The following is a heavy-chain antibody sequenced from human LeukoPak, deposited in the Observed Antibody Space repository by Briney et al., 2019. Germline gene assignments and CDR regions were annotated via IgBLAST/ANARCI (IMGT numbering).Heavy chain of an antibody. V-gene: IGHV3-21*01. CDR1: GFTFSSYS. J-gene: IGHJ4*02. Sequence: PGGSLRLSCAASGFTFSSYSMNWVRQAPGKGLEWVSSIISSSSTFIYYADSVKGRFTISRDNAKNSLYLQMNSLRAEDTAIYYCARDFACTGDYHHFDHWGQGTLVTVSS. CDR3: ARDFACTGDYHHFDH. D-gene: IGHD2-8*02. CDR2: IISSSSTFI.